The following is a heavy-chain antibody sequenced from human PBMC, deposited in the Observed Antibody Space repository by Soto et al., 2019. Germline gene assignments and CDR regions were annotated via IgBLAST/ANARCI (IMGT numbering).Heavy chain of an antibody. J-gene: IGHJ2*01. CDR3: AKRTTGWYFDL. Sequence: EVQLLESGGGLVQPGGSLRLSCAASGFTLSSYAMNWVRQAPGKGLEWVSVISGSGGSTYYADSVKGRFTISRDNSKNTLYLQMNSLRAEDTAVYYCAKRTTGWYFDLWGRGTLVTVSS. V-gene: IGHV3-23*01. CDR1: GFTLSSYA. CDR2: ISGSGGST.